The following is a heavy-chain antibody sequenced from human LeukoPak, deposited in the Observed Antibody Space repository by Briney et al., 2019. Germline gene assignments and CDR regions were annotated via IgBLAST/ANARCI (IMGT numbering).Heavy chain of an antibody. CDR2: INHSGST. Sequence: PSETLSLTCAVYGGSFSGYYWSWIRQPPGKGLEWIGEINHSGSTNYNPSLKSRVTISVDTSKDQFSLKLSSVTAADTAAYYCARRGTRYGSGSYYNHSYYYYYYMDVWGKGTTVTISS. D-gene: IGHD3-10*01. CDR3: ARRGTRYGSGSYYNHSYYYYYYMDV. J-gene: IGHJ6*03. V-gene: IGHV4-34*01. CDR1: GGSFSGYY.